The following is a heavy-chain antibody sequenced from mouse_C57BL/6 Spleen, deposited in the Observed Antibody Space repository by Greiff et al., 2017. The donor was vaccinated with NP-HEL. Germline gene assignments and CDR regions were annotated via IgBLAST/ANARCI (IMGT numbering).Heavy chain of an antibody. CDR1: GFSLTSYG. CDR2: IWSGGST. CDR3: ARNGLTGTRGAMDY. J-gene: IGHJ4*01. V-gene: IGHV2-2*01. Sequence: VKVVESGPGLVQPSQSLSITCTVSGFSLTSYGVHWVRQSPGKGLEWLGVIWSGGSTDYNAAFISRLSISKDNSKSQVFFKMNSLQADDTAIYYCARNGLTGTRGAMDYWGQGTSVTVSS. D-gene: IGHD4-1*01.